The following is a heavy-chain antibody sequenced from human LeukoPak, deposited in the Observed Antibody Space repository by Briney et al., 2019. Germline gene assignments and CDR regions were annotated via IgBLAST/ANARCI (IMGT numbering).Heavy chain of an antibody. CDR3: AGNLWFGGAFDI. V-gene: IGHV4-34*01. Sequence: SETLSLTRAVYGGSFSGYYWSWIRQPPGKGLEWIGEINHSGSTNYNPSFKSRVTISVDTSKNQFSLKLSSVTAADTAVYYCAGNLWFGGAFDIWGQGTMVTVSS. CDR1: GGSFSGYY. CDR2: INHSGST. D-gene: IGHD3-10*01. J-gene: IGHJ3*02.